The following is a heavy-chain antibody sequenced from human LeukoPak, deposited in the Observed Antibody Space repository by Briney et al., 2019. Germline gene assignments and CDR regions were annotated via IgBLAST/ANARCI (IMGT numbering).Heavy chain of an antibody. CDR1: GYTFSNYG. CDR2: ISGYNGNT. J-gene: IGHJ4*02. D-gene: IGHD3-3*01. CDR3: ARIHDFWHGYQGVFHDY. Sequence: ASVKVSCKTSGYTFSNYGVSWVRQAPGQGLEWMGWISGYNGNTDYGQKSQGRVTMTTDTSTTTVYMELRSLRFDDTAVYYCARIHDFWHGYQGVFHDYWGQGTLVTVSS. V-gene: IGHV1-18*01.